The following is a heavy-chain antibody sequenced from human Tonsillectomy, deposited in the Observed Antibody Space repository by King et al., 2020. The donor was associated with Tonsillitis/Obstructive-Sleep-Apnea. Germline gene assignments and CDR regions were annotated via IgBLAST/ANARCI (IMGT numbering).Heavy chain of an antibody. Sequence: VQLQESGPGLVKPSETLSLTCTVSGGSIRSYYWTWIRQPPGKGLECIGYIYYTGSTNYNPSLKSRVTISVHTSKNHFSLKLSSVTGADTAVYYCAREGLRDSFDIWGQGTMVTVSS. CDR1: GGSIRSYY. D-gene: IGHD5-12*01. CDR2: IYYTGST. CDR3: AREGLRDSFDI. J-gene: IGHJ3*02. V-gene: IGHV4-59*01.